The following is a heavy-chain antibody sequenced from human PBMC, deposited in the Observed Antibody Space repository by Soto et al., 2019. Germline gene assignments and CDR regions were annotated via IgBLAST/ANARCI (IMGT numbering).Heavy chain of an antibody. CDR2: ISGYNGNT. Sequence: ASVKVSCKASGYTFNTYSITWVRQAPGQGLEWMGWISGYNGNTNYAQTLQGRGTMTTDTSTSTAYLELRSLRSDDTAVYYCARTVEYDSIPYYYADFWGQGTLVTVSS. J-gene: IGHJ4*01. CDR1: GYTFNTYS. V-gene: IGHV1-18*01. D-gene: IGHD2-21*01. CDR3: ARTVEYDSIPYYYADF.